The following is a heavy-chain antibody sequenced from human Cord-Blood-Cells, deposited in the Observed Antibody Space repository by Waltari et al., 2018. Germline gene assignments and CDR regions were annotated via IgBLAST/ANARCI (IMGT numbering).Heavy chain of an antibody. CDR1: GFTVSSNY. V-gene: IGHV3-53*01. CDR3: ARERDDSSGYYVYWYFDL. J-gene: IGHJ2*01. Sequence: EVQLVESGGGLIQPGGSLRLSCAASGFTVSSNYMSGVRQAPGKGLEWVSVIYRGGSTYYADSVKGRFTISRDNAKNTQYLQVNSLRAEDTAVYYCARERDDSSGYYVYWYFDLWGRGTLVTVSS. D-gene: IGHD3-22*01. CDR2: IYRGGST.